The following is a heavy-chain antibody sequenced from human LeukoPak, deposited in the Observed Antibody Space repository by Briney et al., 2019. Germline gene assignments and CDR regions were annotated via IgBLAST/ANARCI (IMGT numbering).Heavy chain of an antibody. J-gene: IGHJ4*02. Sequence: PSETLSLTCTVSGGSISSSSYYWGWIRQPPGKGLEWIGSIYYSGTTYYNPSLKSRITISVDTSKNQFSLYLSSVTAADTAVYYCARHRYYYDSSGYYCVYYFDYWGQGTLVTVSS. CDR2: IYYSGTT. CDR1: GGSISSSSYY. V-gene: IGHV4-39*01. D-gene: IGHD3-22*01. CDR3: ARHRYYYDSSGYYCVYYFDY.